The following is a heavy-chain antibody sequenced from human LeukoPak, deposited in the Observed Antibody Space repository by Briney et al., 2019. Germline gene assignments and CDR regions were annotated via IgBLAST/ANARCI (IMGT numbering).Heavy chain of an antibody. D-gene: IGHD2-21*02. CDR2: ISYDGSNK. CDR3: ASRDSAGAFDI. CDR1: GFTFSSYG. V-gene: IGHV3-30*03. J-gene: IGHJ3*02. Sequence: PGGSLRLSCAASGFTFSSYGMHWVRQAPGKGLEWVAVISYDGSNKYYADSVKGRFTISRDNSKNTLYLQMNSLRAEDTAVYYCASRDSAGAFDIWGQGTMVTVSS.